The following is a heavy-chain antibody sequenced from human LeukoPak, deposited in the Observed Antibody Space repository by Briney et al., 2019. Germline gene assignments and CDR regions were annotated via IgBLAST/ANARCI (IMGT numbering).Heavy chain of an antibody. CDR1: GGSISSGGYS. CDR2: MYHSGTT. D-gene: IGHD3-22*01. Sequence: SETLSFTCAASGGSISSGGYSWSWIRQPPGKGLEWIGYMYHSGTTHYNPSLKSRVTISVDRSKNQFSLKLSSVTAADTAVYYCVRGYYYDSSGYWVRAFDIWGQGTMVNVSS. V-gene: IGHV4-30-2*01. J-gene: IGHJ3*02. CDR3: VRGYYYDSSGYWVRAFDI.